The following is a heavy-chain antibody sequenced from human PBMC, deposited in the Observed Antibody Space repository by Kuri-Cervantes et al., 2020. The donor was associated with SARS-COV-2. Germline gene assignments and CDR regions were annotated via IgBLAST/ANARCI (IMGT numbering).Heavy chain of an antibody. J-gene: IGHJ3*02. CDR3: AKAHQGHYADAFDI. Sequence: GESLKISCAASGFTVSSNYMSWVRQAPGKGLEWVSVIYSGGSTYYADSVKGRFTISRDNSKNTLYLQMNSLRAEDTAVYYCAKAHQGHYADAFDIRGQGTMVTVSS. D-gene: IGHD2-2*01. V-gene: IGHV3-66*01. CDR1: GFTVSSNY. CDR2: IYSGGST.